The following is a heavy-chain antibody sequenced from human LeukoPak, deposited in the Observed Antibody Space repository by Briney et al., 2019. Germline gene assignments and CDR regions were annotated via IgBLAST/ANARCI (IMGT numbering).Heavy chain of an antibody. CDR2: IYDSGRT. CDR1: GGSFTNYY. D-gene: IGHD5-18*01. V-gene: IGHV4-59*01. CDR3: ARRVGGYSLYDWFDP. J-gene: IGHJ5*02. Sequence: SETLSLTCTVSGGSFTNYYWSWIRQPPGKGLEWIGYIYDSGRTNYNPSLKSRVTISLDSSKNQFSLRLTSVTAADTAVYYCARRVGGYSLYDWFDPWGQGTLVTVSS.